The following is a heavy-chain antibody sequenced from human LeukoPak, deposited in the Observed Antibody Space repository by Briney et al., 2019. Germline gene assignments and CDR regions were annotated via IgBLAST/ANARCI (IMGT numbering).Heavy chain of an antibody. CDR1: GYSISSGYY. J-gene: IGHJ5*02. D-gene: IGHD6-13*01. V-gene: IGHV4-38-2*01. CDR2: IYHSGST. Sequence: SETLSLTCAVSGYSISSGYYWGWIRQPPGKGLEWIGSIYHSGSTYYNPSLKSRVTISVDTSKNQFSLKLSSATAADTAVYYCARAAAGLLAWFDPWGQGTLVTVSS. CDR3: ARAAAGLLAWFDP.